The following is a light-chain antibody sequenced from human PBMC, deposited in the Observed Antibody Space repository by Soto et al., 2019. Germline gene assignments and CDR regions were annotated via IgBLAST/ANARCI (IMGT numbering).Light chain of an antibody. CDR2: DAS. CDR1: QSVSNY. Sequence: EIVLTQSPATLSLSPGDRATLSCRASQSVSNYLAWYQQKPGQAPRLLIYDASNRATGIPARFSGGGSGTDFTLTISSLEPEDFAVYYCQQRSNWLTFGGGTTMEIK. J-gene: IGKJ4*01. V-gene: IGKV3-11*01. CDR3: QQRSNWLT.